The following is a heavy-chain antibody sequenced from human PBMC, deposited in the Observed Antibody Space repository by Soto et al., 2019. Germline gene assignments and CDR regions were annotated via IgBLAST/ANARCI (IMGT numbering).Heavy chain of an antibody. CDR3: ARAYSGDDILTSYYYYYMDV. Sequence: SVKVSCKASGGSFTSYIFTWVRQAPGQGLEWMGRIIPIQGTANYALKFQGRVTMTRNTSISTAYMELSSLRSEDTAVYYCARAYSGDDILTSYYYYYMDVWGKGTTVTVSS. J-gene: IGHJ6*03. V-gene: IGHV1-69*08. CDR2: IIPIQGTA. CDR1: GGSFTSYI. D-gene: IGHD3-9*01.